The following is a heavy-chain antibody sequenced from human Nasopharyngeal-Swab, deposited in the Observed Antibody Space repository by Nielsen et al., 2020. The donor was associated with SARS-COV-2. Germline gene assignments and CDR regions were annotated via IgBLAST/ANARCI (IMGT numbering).Heavy chain of an antibody. D-gene: IGHD2-2*01. J-gene: IGHJ6*03. Sequence: VRQMPGKGPEWIAEINHSGSTNYNPSLKSRVTLSVDTSMNQVSLEVSSVTAADTAVYYCARGLSGIVPAPILGLGPYYYYYYMDVWGKGTTVTVSS. CDR3: ARGLSGIVPAPILGLGPYYYYYYMDV. V-gene: IGHV4-34*01. CDR2: INHSGST.